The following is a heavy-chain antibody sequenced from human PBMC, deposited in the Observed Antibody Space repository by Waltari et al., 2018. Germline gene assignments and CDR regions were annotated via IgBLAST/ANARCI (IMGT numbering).Heavy chain of an antibody. CDR1: GGSFSGYY. V-gene: IGHV4-34*01. CDR2: INHSGST. CDR3: ASENYYDSSGYDYPTEY. Sequence: QVQLQQWGAGLLKPSETLSLTCAVYGGSFSGYYWSWIRQPPGKGLEWIGEINHSGSTNYNPSLKSRVTISVDTSKNQFSLKLSSVTAADTAVYYCASENYYDSSGYDYPTEYWGQGTLVTVSS. J-gene: IGHJ4*02. D-gene: IGHD3-22*01.